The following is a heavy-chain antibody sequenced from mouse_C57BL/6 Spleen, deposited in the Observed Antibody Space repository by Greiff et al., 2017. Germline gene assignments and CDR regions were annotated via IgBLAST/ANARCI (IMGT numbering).Heavy chain of an antibody. Sequence: EVQLQQSVAELVRPGASVKLSCTASGFTIKNTSMHWVKQRPEQGLEWIGRIDPANGNTKYAPKFQGKATITADTSSNTAYLQRSSLTSEDTAIYCGARSTGPYYFDYWGQGTTLTVSS. V-gene: IGHV14-3*01. CDR1: GFTIKNTS. CDR3: ARSTGPYYFDY. D-gene: IGHD2-1*01. CDR2: IDPANGNT. J-gene: IGHJ2*01.